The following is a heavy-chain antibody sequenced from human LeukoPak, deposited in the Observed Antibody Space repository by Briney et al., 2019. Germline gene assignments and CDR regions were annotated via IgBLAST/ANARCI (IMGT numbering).Heavy chain of an antibody. J-gene: IGHJ4*02. CDR3: ARLVNSGYDPFDY. V-gene: IGHV3-49*04. CDR1: GFTFGDYA. CDR2: IRSKTHGGTT. Sequence: GGSLRLSCTPSGFTFGDYAMSWARQAPGKGLEWVGFIRSKTHGGTTEYAASVKGRFIISRDDSRSIAYLQMNSLKTEDTAVYYCARLVNSGYDPFDYWGQGTLVTVSS. D-gene: IGHD5-12*01.